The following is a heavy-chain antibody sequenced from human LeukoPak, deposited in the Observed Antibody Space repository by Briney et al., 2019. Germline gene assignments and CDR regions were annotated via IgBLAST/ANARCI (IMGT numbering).Heavy chain of an antibody. CDR2: IYYSGST. Sequence: SETLSLTCTVSGGSISSSSYYWGWIRQPPGKGLERIGSIYYSGSTYYNPSLKSRVTISVDTSKNQFSLKLSSVTAADTAVYYCARLDDDGGNIDYWGQGTLVTVSS. D-gene: IGHD4-23*01. V-gene: IGHV4-39*01. J-gene: IGHJ4*02. CDR1: GGSISSSSYY. CDR3: ARLDDDGGNIDY.